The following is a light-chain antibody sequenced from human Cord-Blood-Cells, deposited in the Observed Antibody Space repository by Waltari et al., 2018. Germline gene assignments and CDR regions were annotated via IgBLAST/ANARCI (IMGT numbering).Light chain of an antibody. CDR3: QQYYSAPYT. CDR1: QSVLYSTNNKNY. J-gene: IGKJ2*01. Sequence: DIVLTQPPDSLAVSLGERATINCKSSQSVLYSTNNKNYLTWYQQKPGQPPKLLIYWASTRESGVPDRFSGSGSGTDFTLTISSLQAEDVAVYYCQQYYSAPYTFGHGTKLEIK. CDR2: WAS. V-gene: IGKV4-1*01.